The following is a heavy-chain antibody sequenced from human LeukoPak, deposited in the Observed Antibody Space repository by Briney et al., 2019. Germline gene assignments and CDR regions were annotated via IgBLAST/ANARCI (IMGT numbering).Heavy chain of an antibody. CDR1: GGTFSSYA. CDR3: ARVTEARPFGELLPIT. D-gene: IGHD3-10*01. Sequence: SVKVSCKASGGTFSSYAISWVRQAPGQGLEWMGRIIPILGIANYAQKFQGRVTITADKSTSTAYMELSGLRSEDTAVYYCARVTEARPFGELLPITWGQGTLVTVSS. V-gene: IGHV1-69*04. J-gene: IGHJ5*02. CDR2: IIPILGIA.